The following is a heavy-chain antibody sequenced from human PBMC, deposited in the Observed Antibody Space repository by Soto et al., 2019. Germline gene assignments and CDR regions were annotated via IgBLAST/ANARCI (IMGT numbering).Heavy chain of an antibody. Sequence: SETLSLTCTVSGYSISSGYYWGWIRQPPGKGLEWIGSIYHSGSTYYNPSLKSRVTISVDTSKNQFSLKLSSVTAADTAVYYCARVACSSTSCYSYYYYGMDVWGQGTTVTVSS. CDR3: ARVACSSTSCYSYYYYGMDV. D-gene: IGHD2-2*01. CDR1: GYSISSGYY. CDR2: IYHSGST. V-gene: IGHV4-38-2*02. J-gene: IGHJ6*02.